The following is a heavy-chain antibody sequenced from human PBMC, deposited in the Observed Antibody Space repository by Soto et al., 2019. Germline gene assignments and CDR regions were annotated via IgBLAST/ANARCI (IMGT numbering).Heavy chain of an antibody. J-gene: IGHJ4*02. Sequence: EVQMVQSGGDLVKPGGSLRLSCVTSGFMFSSAWMNWVRQAPGKGLEWVARIKSKGDGETRDYAAPVKGRFTISRDDSKKTVYLQMNSLRAEDTAVYYCVGGWNDFGGQGTLVTVSS. V-gene: IGHV3-15*01. CDR1: GFMFSSAW. D-gene: IGHD1-1*01. CDR2: IKSKGDGETR. CDR3: VGGWNDF.